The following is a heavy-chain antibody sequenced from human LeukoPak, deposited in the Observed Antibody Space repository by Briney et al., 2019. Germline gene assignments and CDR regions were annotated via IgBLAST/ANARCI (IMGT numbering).Heavy chain of an antibody. CDR2: LNVGNGDT. Sequence: ASVKVSCKASGYAFTTHTIHWVRQAPGQGLEWMGWLNVGNGDTIYSQKFQGRITISRDTSASTAYMELSSLTSEDTAIYYCGRDPVGAISGWFDPWGQGTLVTVS. CDR3: GRDPVGAISGWFDP. V-gene: IGHV1-3*01. CDR1: GYAFTTHT. D-gene: IGHD1-26*01. J-gene: IGHJ5*02.